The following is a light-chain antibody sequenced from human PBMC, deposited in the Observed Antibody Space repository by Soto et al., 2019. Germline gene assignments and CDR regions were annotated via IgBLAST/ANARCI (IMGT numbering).Light chain of an antibody. CDR1: QSISSW. Sequence: DIQMTQSPSTLSASVGDRVTITCRASQSISSWLAWYQQKPGKAPKLLIYKASSLESGVPSRFSGSGSGTEFTLTITCLQPYDFATYYCQQYNSYSWTFGQGTKVEIK. CDR2: KAS. J-gene: IGKJ1*01. V-gene: IGKV1-5*03. CDR3: QQYNSYSWT.